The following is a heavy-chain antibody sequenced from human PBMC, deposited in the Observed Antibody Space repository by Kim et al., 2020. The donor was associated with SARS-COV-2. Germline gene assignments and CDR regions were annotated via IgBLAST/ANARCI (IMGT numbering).Heavy chain of an antibody. CDR1: GFTFSSYG. CDR2: IWYDGSNK. D-gene: IGHD3-10*01. Sequence: GGSLRLSCAASGFTFSSYGMHWVRQAPGKGLEWVAVIWYDGSNKYYADSVKGRFTISRDNSKNTLYLQMNSLRAEDTAVYYCAREYYYGSGSGAFDIWGQGTMVTVSS. J-gene: IGHJ3*02. V-gene: IGHV3-33*01. CDR3: AREYYYGSGSGAFDI.